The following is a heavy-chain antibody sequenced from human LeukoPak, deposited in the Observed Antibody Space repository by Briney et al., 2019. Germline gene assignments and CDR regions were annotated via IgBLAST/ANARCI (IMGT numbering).Heavy chain of an antibody. Sequence: GGSLRLSCAASGFTFSTYAMSWVRPAAGKGLEGVGTITDSGGGTWYADSVKGRFTISRDNSKNTLYLQMNSLRAEDTAIYYCAKDRGFSGSSTFDFWGQGTMVTVSS. CDR3: AKDRGFSGSSTFDF. CDR1: GFTFSTYA. J-gene: IGHJ3*01. V-gene: IGHV3-23*01. CDR2: ITDSGGGT. D-gene: IGHD1-26*01.